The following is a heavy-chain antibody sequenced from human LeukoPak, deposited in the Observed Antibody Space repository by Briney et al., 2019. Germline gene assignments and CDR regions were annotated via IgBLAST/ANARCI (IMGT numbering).Heavy chain of an antibody. Sequence: GGSLRLSCAASGFTSSTYWMSWVRLPPGKGLEWVANIKQDGSEEYYVDSVKGRFTISRDNAKNSLYLQMSSLRAEDTAVYYCARDSYGKTDYWGLGTLVTVSS. CDR3: ARDSYGKTDY. D-gene: IGHD5-18*01. CDR1: GFTSSTYW. CDR2: IKQDGSEE. V-gene: IGHV3-7*04. J-gene: IGHJ4*02.